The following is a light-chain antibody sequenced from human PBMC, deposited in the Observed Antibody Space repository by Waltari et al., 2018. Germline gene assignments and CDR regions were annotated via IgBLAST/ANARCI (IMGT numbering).Light chain of an antibody. CDR2: KAS. V-gene: IGKV1-5*03. J-gene: IGKJ1*01. Sequence: DLQLTQSPLTLSATVRATVTITCRASQSINSWLAWYQQKPGKAPKLLLYKASTLESGVPSRFSGSGSGTEFTLTISSLQPDDFATYYCHQYNSYSAFGQGTKVEVK. CDR1: QSINSW. CDR3: HQYNSYSA.